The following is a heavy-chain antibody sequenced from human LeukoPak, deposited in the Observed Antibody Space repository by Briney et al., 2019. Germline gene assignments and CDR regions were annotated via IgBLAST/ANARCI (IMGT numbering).Heavy chain of an antibody. CDR1: GFTFDDYA. CDR2: ISGSGGST. D-gene: IGHD6-13*01. V-gene: IGHV3-23*01. J-gene: IGHJ4*02. Sequence: PGGSLRLSCAASGFTFDDYAMHWVRQAPGKGLEWVSAISGSGGSTYYADSVKGRFTISRDNSKNTLYLQMNSLRAEDTAVYYCAKDSGHSSSWYLDYWGQGTLVTVSS. CDR3: AKDSGHSSSWYLDY.